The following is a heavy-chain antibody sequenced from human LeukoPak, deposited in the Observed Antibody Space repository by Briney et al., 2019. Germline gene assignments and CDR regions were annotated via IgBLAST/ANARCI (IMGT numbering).Heavy chain of an antibody. CDR1: GFTFSRYG. CDR2: ISYDESNK. CDR3: AKDPRDYCSSTSCYPTY. D-gene: IGHD2-2*01. J-gene: IGHJ4*02. V-gene: IGHV3-30*18. Sequence: GGSLRLSCAASGFTFSRYGMHWVRQAPGRGLEWVAVISYDESNKYYADSVKGRFTISRDNSKNTLHLHMNRLRAEDTAVYYCAKDPRDYCSSTSCYPTYWGQGTLVTVSS.